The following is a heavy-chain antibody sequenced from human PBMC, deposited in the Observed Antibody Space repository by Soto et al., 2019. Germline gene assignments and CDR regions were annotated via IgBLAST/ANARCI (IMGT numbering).Heavy chain of an antibody. D-gene: IGHD2-8*01. V-gene: IGHV3-33*08. CDR2: IWYDGSNK. J-gene: IGHJ6*03. CDR3: AKGGEYCTNGVCYTSHGSYYYYYMDV. CDR1: GFTLSSYA. Sequence: PGGSLRLSCAASGFTLSSYAMNWVRQAPGKGLEWVAVIWYDGSNKYYADSVKGRFTISRDNSKNTLYLQMNSLRAEDTAVYYCAKGGEYCTNGVCYTSHGSYYYYYMDVWGKGTTITVSS.